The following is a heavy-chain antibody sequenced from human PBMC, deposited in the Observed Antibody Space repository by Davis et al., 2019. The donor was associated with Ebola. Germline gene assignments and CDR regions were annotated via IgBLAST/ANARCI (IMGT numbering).Heavy chain of an antibody. J-gene: IGHJ4*02. CDR1: GFTFSSYG. CDR2: ISYDGSNK. D-gene: IGHD3-22*01. CDR3: AKESYYYDSNFDY. V-gene: IGHV3-30*18. Sequence: PGGSLRLSCAASGFTFSSYGMHWVRQAPGKGLEWVAVISYDGSNKYYADSVKGRFTISRDNSKNTLYLQMNSLRAEDTAVYYCAKESYYYDSNFDYWGQGTLVTVSS.